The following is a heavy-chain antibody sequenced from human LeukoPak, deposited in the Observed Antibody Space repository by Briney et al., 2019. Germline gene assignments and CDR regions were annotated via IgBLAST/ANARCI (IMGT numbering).Heavy chain of an antibody. D-gene: IGHD5-12*01. CDR1: GDSISGRDYY. CDR3: VRLVATSRFDP. J-gene: IGHJ5*02. CDR2: VYYTGSA. V-gene: IGHV4-39*01. Sequence: PSETLSLTCTVSGDSISGRDYYWGWIRQPPGKSLEWIGSVYYTGSANYNTSLRSRVSISVDTSTNQVSLKVTSVTATDTAVYYCVRLVATSRFDPWGQGILITVSS.